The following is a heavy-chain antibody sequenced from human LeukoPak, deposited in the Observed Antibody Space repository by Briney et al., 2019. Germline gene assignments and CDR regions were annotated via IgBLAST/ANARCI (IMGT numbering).Heavy chain of an antibody. D-gene: IGHD1-1*01. CDR3: AKPPVGWNPWGEDY. CDR2: ISGSCGST. J-gene: IGHJ4*02. CDR1: GFTFSSYP. Sequence: GGSLRLSCAASGFTFSSYPMSWVRQAPGKGLEWVSVISGSCGSTYYADSVKGRFTMSRDNSKKTLDLQIIRLRAEDPAVYYCAKPPVGWNPWGEDYWGQGTLVTVSS. V-gene: IGHV3-23*01.